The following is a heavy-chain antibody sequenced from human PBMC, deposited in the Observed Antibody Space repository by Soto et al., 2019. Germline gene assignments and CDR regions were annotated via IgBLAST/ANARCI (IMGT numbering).Heavy chain of an antibody. V-gene: IGHV4-38-2*01. CDR1: GDSISSGFY. J-gene: IGHJ4*02. Sequence: SETLSLTCAVSGDSISSGFYWTWIRQPPGKGLEWIGSVYQSGSTHYNPSLKSRGTISVDTAKNQFSLKMISVTASDTAVFYCAKIADFDYWGPGTLVTGSS. CDR2: VYQSGST. CDR3: AKIADFDY.